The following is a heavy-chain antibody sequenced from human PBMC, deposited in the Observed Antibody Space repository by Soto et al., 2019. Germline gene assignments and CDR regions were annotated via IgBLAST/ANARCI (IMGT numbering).Heavy chain of an antibody. CDR1: GGSISSYY. V-gene: IGHV4-59*08. CDR2: IYYSGST. Sequence: QVQLQESGPGLVKPSETLSLTCTVSGGSISSYYWSWIRQPPGKGLEWIGYIYYSGSTNYNPSLKRRVTISVDTSKNQFSLKLSSVTAADTAVYYCARRVGYCSGGSCEPSWFDPWGQGTLVTVSS. CDR3: ARRVGYCSGGSCEPSWFDP. D-gene: IGHD2-15*01. J-gene: IGHJ5*02.